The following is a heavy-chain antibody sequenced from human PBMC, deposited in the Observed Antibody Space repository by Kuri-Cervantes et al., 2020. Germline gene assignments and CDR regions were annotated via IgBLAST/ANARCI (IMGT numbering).Heavy chain of an antibody. V-gene: IGHV1-2*02. CDR1: GYTFTGYY. CDR2: INPNSGGT. Sequence: ASVKVSCKASGYTFTGYYMHWVRQAPGQGLEWMGWINPNSGGTNYAQKFQGRVTMTRDTSISTACMELSRLRSDDTAVYYCAKSTGRVDWFDPWGQGTLVTVSS. J-gene: IGHJ5*02. CDR3: AKSTGRVDWFDP. D-gene: IGHD1-1*01.